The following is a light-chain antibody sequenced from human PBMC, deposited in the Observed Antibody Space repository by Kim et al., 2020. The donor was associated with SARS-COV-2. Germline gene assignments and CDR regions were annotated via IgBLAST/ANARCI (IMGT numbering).Light chain of an antibody. J-gene: IGLJ1*01. Sequence: GQSGTITCPGTMRDFGEYDFVSWYQQRPGQVPKLVIYEVTKRPSGVPDRFSGSKSGNTASLTVSGLQSEDEAQYYCCAYAGLSTLVFGTGTKVTVL. V-gene: IGLV2-8*01. CDR1: MRDFGEYDF. CDR2: EVT. CDR3: CAYAGLSTLV.